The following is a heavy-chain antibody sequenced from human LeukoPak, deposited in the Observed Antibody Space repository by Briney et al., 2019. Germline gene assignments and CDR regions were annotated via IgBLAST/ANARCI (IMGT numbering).Heavy chain of an antibody. Sequence: GRSLRLSCAASGFTFSSYGMHWVRQAPGKGLEWVAVIWYDGSNKYDADSVKGRFTISRDNSKNTLYLQMNSLRAEDTCVYYWAKEFGMEVTPAFDYWGQGTLVTVSS. CDR1: GFTFSSYG. CDR2: IWYDGSNK. D-gene: IGHD3-16*01. CDR3: AKEFGMEVTPAFDY. V-gene: IGHV3-33*06. J-gene: IGHJ4*02.